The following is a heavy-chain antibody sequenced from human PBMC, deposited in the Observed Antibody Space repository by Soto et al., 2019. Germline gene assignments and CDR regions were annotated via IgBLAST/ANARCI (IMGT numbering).Heavy chain of an antibody. D-gene: IGHD3-10*01. V-gene: IGHV4-59*01. CDR1: GGSISGDY. CDR3: ARVITMVRGVQYTNWFDP. CDR2: IYYSGST. J-gene: IGHJ5*02. Sequence: SETLSLTGAVAGGSISGDYWSCIRQPPGKGLECIGYIYYSGSTNYNPSLKSRVTISVDTSKNQFSLKLSSVTAADTAVYYCARVITMVRGVQYTNWFDPWGQGTLVTVSS.